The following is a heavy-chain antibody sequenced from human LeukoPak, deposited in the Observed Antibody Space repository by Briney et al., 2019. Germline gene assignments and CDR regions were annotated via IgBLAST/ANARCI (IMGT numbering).Heavy chain of an antibody. Sequence: GGSLRLSCAASGCTFSNHYMSWIRQAPGNGLVWVSYISSRSSNKYYADSVKGRFTISRDNAKNSLYLQMDSLRVEDTAVYYCAREGWDLNALDIWGQGTMVTVSP. V-gene: IGHV3-11*04. CDR3: AREGWDLNALDI. CDR2: ISSRSSNK. CDR1: GCTFSNHY. D-gene: IGHD1-26*01. J-gene: IGHJ3*02.